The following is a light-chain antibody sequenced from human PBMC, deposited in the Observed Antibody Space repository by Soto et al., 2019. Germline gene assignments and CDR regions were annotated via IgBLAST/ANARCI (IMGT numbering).Light chain of an antibody. V-gene: IGKV3-15*01. J-gene: IGKJ4*01. Sequence: EIVLTQSPGTLSFSPGERATLSCRASQSVSSRLAWYQHKPGQTPRLLIYDASTRATGVPARFSGSGSGTEFTLTINSLQSEDFAVYYCQRYNNWPLTFGGGTKVDIK. CDR3: QRYNNWPLT. CDR1: QSVSSR. CDR2: DAS.